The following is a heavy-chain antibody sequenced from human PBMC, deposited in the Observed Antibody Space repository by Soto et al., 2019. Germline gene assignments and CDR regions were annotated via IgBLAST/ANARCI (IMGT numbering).Heavy chain of an antibody. CDR1: GYTFTGYY. D-gene: IGHD2-8*01. Sequence: ASVKVSCKASGYTFTGYYMHWVRQAPGQGLEWMGWINPNSGGTNYAQKFQGRVTMTRDTSISTAYMELSRLRSDGTAVYYCARDTIVLMVYAIPGYYYYYGMDVWGQGTTVTVS. CDR3: ARDTIVLMVYAIPGYYYYYGMDV. J-gene: IGHJ6*02. V-gene: IGHV1-2*02. CDR2: INPNSGGT.